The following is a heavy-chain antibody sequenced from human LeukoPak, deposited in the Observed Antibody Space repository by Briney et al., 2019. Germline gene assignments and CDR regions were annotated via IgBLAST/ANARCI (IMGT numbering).Heavy chain of an antibody. D-gene: IGHD5-24*01. Sequence: SETLSLTCTVSGGSISSGEYYWSWIRQPPGKGLEWIEYIYYSRSTYYNPSLESRVTISIDTSKNQFSLKVSSVTAADTAVYYFARVSTEGDELMGPLDYWGQGTLVTVST. CDR1: GGSISSGEYY. CDR2: IYYSRST. J-gene: IGHJ4*02. CDR3: ARVSTEGDELMGPLDY. V-gene: IGHV4-30-4*01.